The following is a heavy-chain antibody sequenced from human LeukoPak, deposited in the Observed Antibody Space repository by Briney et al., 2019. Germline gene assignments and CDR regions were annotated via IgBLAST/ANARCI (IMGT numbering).Heavy chain of an antibody. CDR1: GYTLTELS. Sequence: SVKVSCKVSGYTLTELSMHWVRQAPGKGLEWMGGIIPIFGTANYAQKFQGRVTITTDESTSTAYMELSSLRSEDTAVYYCARGAYSSGWYDLGYWGQGTLVTVSS. CDR3: ARGAYSSGWYDLGY. V-gene: IGHV1-69*05. J-gene: IGHJ4*02. CDR2: IIPIFGTA. D-gene: IGHD6-19*01.